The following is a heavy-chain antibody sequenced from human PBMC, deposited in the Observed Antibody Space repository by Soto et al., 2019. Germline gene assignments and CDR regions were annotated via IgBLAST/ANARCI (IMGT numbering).Heavy chain of an antibody. Sequence: SETLSLTCTVSGGSISSGDYYWSWIRQPPGKGLEWIGYIYYSGSTYYNPSLKSRVTISVDTSKNQFSLKLSSVTAADTAVYYCARSYADTYNWFDPWGQGTLVTVSS. D-gene: IGHD4-17*01. V-gene: IGHV4-30-4*01. CDR2: IYYSGST. J-gene: IGHJ5*02. CDR1: GGSISSGDYY. CDR3: ARSYADTYNWFDP.